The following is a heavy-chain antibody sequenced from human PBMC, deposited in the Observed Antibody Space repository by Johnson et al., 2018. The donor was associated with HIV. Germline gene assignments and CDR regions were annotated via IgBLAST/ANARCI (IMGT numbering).Heavy chain of an antibody. CDR2: IKQDGSEK. CDR1: GFIFSSYW. CDR3: VRVGGNGNYFFDPFDM. D-gene: IGHD1-26*01. J-gene: IGHJ3*02. Sequence: VQLVESGGGVVQPGGSLRLSCAASGFIFSSYWMSWVRQAPGKGLEWVANIKQDGSEKYYVDSVKGRFTISRDNSKNTLYLQMNSLRVEDTALYYCVRVGGNGNYFFDPFDMWGQGTMVTVSS. V-gene: IGHV3-7*05.